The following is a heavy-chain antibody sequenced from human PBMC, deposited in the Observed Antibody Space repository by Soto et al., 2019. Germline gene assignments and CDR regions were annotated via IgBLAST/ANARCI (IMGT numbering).Heavy chain of an antibody. CDR1: GGSVNTAPYH. V-gene: IGHV4-61*01. Sequence: PSETLSLTCTVSGGSVNTAPYHWSWIRQSPRNGLEWIGNIYYTGSTNYNPSFESRVAISLDTSNNQFSLRLTSLTAADTAVYFCARDHHSYYDTSGYYPYFDFWGQGTLVNRLL. J-gene: IGHJ4*02. CDR2: IYYTGST. D-gene: IGHD3-22*01. CDR3: ARDHHSYYDTSGYYPYFDF.